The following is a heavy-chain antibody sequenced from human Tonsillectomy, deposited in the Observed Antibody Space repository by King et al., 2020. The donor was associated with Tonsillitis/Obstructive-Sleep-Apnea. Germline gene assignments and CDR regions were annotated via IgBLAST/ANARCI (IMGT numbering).Heavy chain of an antibody. V-gene: IGHV3-49*05. J-gene: IGHJ4*02. D-gene: IGHD2-15*01. CDR1: GFSFGDYA. CDR2: IRSKPYGATT. CDR3: PRAPGYCRGGSCYAVNDY. Sequence: VQLVESGGGLVKPGRSLRLSCSTSGFSFGDYAMSWFRQAPGKGLEWVGFIRSKPYGATTEYAASVKGRFTISRDDSKSIAYLQINSLETEDTAVSYGPRAPGYCRGGSCYAVNDYWGQGTLVTVSS.